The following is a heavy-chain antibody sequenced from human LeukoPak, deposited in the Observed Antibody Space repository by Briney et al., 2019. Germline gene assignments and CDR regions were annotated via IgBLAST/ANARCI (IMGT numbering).Heavy chain of an antibody. Sequence: SETLSLTCAAYGGSFSGYHWTWIRQPPGKGLEWIGDINRSGSTYYNPSLKSRITISVDTSKSQFSLKLRSVTAADTAVYYCARGRHDITMIVVVMTSVSYYLDVWGKGTTVTVS. D-gene: IGHD3-22*01. V-gene: IGHV4-34*01. CDR1: GGSFSGYH. J-gene: IGHJ6*03. CDR3: ARGRHDITMIVVVMTSVSYYLDV. CDR2: INRSGST.